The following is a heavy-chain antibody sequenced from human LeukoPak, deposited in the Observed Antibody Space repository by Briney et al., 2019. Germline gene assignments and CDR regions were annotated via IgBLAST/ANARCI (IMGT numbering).Heavy chain of an antibody. CDR1: GFTFSMYW. J-gene: IGHJ4*02. CDR2: VKQDGSEK. D-gene: IGHD1-26*01. V-gene: IGHV3-7*01. CDR3: ARPSRSSGSYFDY. Sequence: GGSLRLSCAASGFTFSMYWMSWVRQAPGKGLEWVANVKQDGSEKYYVDSVKGRFTISRDNAKNSLYLQMNSLRAEDTAVYYCARPSRSSGSYFDYWGQGTLVTVSS.